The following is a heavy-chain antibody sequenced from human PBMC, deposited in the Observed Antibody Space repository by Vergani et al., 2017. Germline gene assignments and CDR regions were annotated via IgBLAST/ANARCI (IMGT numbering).Heavy chain of an antibody. CDR1: GGTFGSYA. J-gene: IGHJ6*03. CDR3: AGPGYSSSWAYYYYYYMDV. D-gene: IGHD6-13*01. CDR2: IIPIFGTA. Sequence: QVQLVQSGAEVKKPGSSVKVSCKASGGTFGSYAISWVRQAPGQGLEWMGGIIPIFGTANYAQKFQGRVTITAEESTSTAYMELSSRRSEDTAVYYCAGPGYSSSWAYYYYYYMDVWGKGTTVTVSS. V-gene: IGHV1-69*01.